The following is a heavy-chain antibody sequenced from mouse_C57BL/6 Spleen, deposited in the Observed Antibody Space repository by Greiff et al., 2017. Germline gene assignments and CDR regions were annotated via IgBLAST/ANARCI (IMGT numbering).Heavy chain of an antibody. V-gene: IGHV14-4*01. Sequence: EVQLQQSGAELVRPGASVKLSCTASGFNIKDDYMHWVKQRPEQGLEWIGWIDPENGDTEYASKFQGKATITADTSSNTAYLQLSSLTSEDTAVYYCRGTMPWYFDVWGTGTTVTVSS. J-gene: IGHJ1*03. CDR3: RGTMPWYFDV. CDR2: IDPENGDT. D-gene: IGHD1-1*02. CDR1: GFNIKDDY.